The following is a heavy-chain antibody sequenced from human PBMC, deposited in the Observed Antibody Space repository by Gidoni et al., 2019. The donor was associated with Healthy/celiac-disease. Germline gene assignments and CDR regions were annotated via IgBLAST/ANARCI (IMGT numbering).Heavy chain of an antibody. CDR2: IIPIFGTA. CDR1: GGTFSSYA. Sequence: QVQLVQSGAEAKKPGSSVTASCKASGGTFSSYATSWVRQAPGQGLGWMGGIIPIFGTANYAQKFQGRVTITADESTSTVYMELSSLRSEDTAVYYCARGHYTAFDVWGQGTMVTVSS. D-gene: IGHD4-4*01. J-gene: IGHJ3*01. CDR3: ARGHYTAFDV. V-gene: IGHV1-69*01.